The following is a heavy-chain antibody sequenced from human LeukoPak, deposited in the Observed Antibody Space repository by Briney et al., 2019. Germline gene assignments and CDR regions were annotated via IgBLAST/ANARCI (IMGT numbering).Heavy chain of an antibody. CDR2: ISTSSRYI. CDR3: ARFSSGWSPSGFDY. V-gene: IGHV3-21*01. Sequence: PGGSLRLSCAASGFTFSRNSMNWVRQAPGKGLEWVSSISTSSRYIYYADSVKGRFTISRDNAENSLYLQMNSLRVDDTAVYYCARFSSGWSPSGFDYWGQGTLVTVSS. D-gene: IGHD6-19*01. CDR1: GFTFSRNS. J-gene: IGHJ4*02.